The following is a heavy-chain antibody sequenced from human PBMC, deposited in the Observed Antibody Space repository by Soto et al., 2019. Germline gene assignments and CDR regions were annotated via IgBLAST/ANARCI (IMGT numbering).Heavy chain of an antibody. J-gene: IGHJ4*01. D-gene: IGHD1-1*01. CDR3: ACDRYLDHDYYLDF. CDR2: INPNSGGT. CDR1: GYTFTGYY. V-gene: IGHV1-2*02. Sequence: ASVWASCKASGYTFTGYYLNWVRPAPGQWLEWMGWINPNSGGTNYAQMFQGRVTMTRDTSISTAYIELSRLRSDDTAVYYCACDRYLDHDYYLDFWGQGTLDLVSS.